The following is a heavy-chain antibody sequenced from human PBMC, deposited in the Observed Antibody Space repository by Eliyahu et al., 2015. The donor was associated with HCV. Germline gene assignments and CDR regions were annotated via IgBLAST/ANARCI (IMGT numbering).Heavy chain of an antibody. Sequence: QVQLQESGPGLVKPSETLSLTCTVSGGSITTYYWSWIRQPPGKGLEWIGYMHYSGSTNYNPPLKSRVTISVDTSKNQFSLKLTSVTAADTAMYYCASGGGGIAVTGTGGWFDPWGQGTLVTVSS. J-gene: IGHJ5*02. D-gene: IGHD6-19*01. CDR3: ASGGGGIAVTGTGGWFDP. V-gene: IGHV4-59*01. CDR1: GGSITTYY. CDR2: MHYSGST.